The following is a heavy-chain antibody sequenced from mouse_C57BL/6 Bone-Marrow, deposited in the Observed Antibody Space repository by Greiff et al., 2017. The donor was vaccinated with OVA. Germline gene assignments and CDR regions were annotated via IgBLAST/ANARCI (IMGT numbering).Heavy chain of an antibody. CDR2: IGPGSGST. CDR1: GYTFTDYY. CDR3: AQIYYGNLYYLDY. D-gene: IGHD2-1*01. V-gene: IGHV1-77*01. J-gene: IGHJ2*01. Sequence: VQLQESGAELVKPGASVKISCKASGYTFTDYYINWVKQRPGQGLEWIGKIGPGSGSTYYNEKFKGKATLNADKSSSTAYMQLSSLTSEDSAVDFCAQIYYGNLYYLDYWGQGTTLTVSS.